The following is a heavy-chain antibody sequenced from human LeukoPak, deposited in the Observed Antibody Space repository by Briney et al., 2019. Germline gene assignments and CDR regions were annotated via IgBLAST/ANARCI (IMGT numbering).Heavy chain of an antibody. D-gene: IGHD2-2*01. CDR2: FDPEDGET. J-gene: IGHJ2*01. V-gene: IGHV1-24*01. Sequence: ASGKVCCKVSGYTLTELSMHWVRQAPGQGLEWMGGFDPEDGETIYAQKFQGRVTMTEDTSTDTAYMELSSLRSEETAVYYCATVALPAAIPWYFDLWGRGTLVTVSS. CDR1: GYTLTELS. CDR3: ATVALPAAIPWYFDL.